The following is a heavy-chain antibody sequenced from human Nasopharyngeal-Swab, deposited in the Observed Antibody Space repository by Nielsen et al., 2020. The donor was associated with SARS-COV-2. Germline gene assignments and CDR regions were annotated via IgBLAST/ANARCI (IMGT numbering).Heavy chain of an antibody. Sequence: GESLKISCKGSGYSCTSYWIGWVRQMPGKGPEWMGISYPGDSDTRYSPSFQGQVTISADKSISTAYLQWSSLKASDTAMYYCARHSPPGEIAMDVWGQGTTVTVSS. J-gene: IGHJ6*02. CDR1: GYSCTSYW. CDR2: SYPGDSDT. CDR3: ARHSPPGEIAMDV. V-gene: IGHV5-51*01. D-gene: IGHD3-10*01.